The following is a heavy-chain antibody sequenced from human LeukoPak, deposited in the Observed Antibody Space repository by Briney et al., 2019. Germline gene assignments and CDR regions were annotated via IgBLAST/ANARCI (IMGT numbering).Heavy chain of an antibody. J-gene: IGHJ4*02. V-gene: IGHV3-21*01. CDR2: ISSSSNYI. CDR1: GFTFSSYS. D-gene: IGHD2-2*01. CDR3: ARETYCTNTTCPIGDHFDY. Sequence: GGSLRLSCAGSGFTFSSYSMNWVRQAPGKGLEWVSSISSSSNYIYYADSMKGRFTISRDNAKNSLYLQMNSLRAEDTAVYYCARETYCTNTTCPIGDHFDYWGQGTLVTVSS.